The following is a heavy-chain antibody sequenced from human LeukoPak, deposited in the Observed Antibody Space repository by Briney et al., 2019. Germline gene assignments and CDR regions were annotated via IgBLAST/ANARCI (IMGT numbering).Heavy chain of an antibody. CDR1: GFSFASYS. V-gene: IGHV3-23*01. CDR3: APLNWYSPGGY. D-gene: IGHD2-21*01. CDR2: ISDSGGNA. Sequence: GGSLRLSCAASGFSFASYSMSWVRQAPGKGLQWVSAISDSGGNADYADSVRGRFTISRDNSKNTLYLQMNSLRVDDMAVYYCAPLNWYSPGGYWGQGTLVTVSS. J-gene: IGHJ4*02.